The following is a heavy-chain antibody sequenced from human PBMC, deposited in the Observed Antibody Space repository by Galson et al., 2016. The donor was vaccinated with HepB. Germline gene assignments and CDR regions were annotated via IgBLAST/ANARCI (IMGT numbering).Heavy chain of an antibody. CDR2: IWYGGSNY. V-gene: IGHV3-33*01. CDR1: GFTFSSYG. CDR3: ASGGGSAYCPDY. D-gene: IGHD3-22*01. J-gene: IGHJ4*02. Sequence: SLRLSCAASGFTFSSYGMHWVRQAPGKGLEWVAVIWYGGSNYNHADSVKGRFSISRDNSKNTLYLQMNSLRAEDTAVYYCASGGGSAYCPDYWGQGTLVTVSS.